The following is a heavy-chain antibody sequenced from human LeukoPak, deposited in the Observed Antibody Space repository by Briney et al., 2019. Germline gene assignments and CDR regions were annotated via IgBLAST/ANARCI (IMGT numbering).Heavy chain of an antibody. CDR3: ARDTNREQDI. V-gene: IGHV3-64*01. J-gene: IGHJ6*02. Sequence: GRSLRLSCATSGFSFSGDYIHWVRQAPGKGLEYVSAISGNGVTTHYTNSVKGRFTISRDNSKNTVYLQMGSLNTEDTAVYYCARDTNREQDIWGQGTTVTVSS. D-gene: IGHD3-3*01. CDR1: GFSFSGDY. CDR2: ISGNGVTT.